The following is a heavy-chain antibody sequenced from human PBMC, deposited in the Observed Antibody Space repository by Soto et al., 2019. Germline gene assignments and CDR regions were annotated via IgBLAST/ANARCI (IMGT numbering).Heavy chain of an antibody. D-gene: IGHD3-16*01. Sequence: EVQLLESGGGLVQPGGSLRLSCVVPGATLTNYVLSWVRQAPGRGLEWVSSFGDSGVTAYYADSVKGRFVLSTDSSKNTLYLQMSNLRVEDTAVYYCARMRSAIIWGELGFWGQGTLVTVSS. V-gene: IGHV3-23*01. CDR2: FGDSGVTA. J-gene: IGHJ4*02. CDR3: ARMRSAIIWGELGF. CDR1: GATLTNYV.